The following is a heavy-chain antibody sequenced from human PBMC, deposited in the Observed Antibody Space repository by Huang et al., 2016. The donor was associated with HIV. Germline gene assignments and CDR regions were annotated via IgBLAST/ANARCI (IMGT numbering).Heavy chain of an antibody. CDR2: IIPILGTA. Sequence: QVQLVQSGAEVKKPGSSVKVSCKASGGTFSSYAISWGPQAPGQGLAWVGGIIPILGTANYAQKFQVRVTITADESTSTAYMELSSLRSEDTAVYYCARARGYYDSSVSYYFDYWGQGTLVTVSS. CDR3: ARARGYYDSSVSYYFDY. CDR1: GGTFSSYA. J-gene: IGHJ4*02. V-gene: IGHV1-69*13. D-gene: IGHD3-22*01.